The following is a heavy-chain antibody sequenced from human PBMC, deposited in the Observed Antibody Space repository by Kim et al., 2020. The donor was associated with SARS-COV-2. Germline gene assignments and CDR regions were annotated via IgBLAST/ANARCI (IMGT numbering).Heavy chain of an antibody. D-gene: IGHD3-22*01. CDR2: ISGSGGST. Sequence: GGSLRLSCAASGLTFSSYAMSWVRQAPGKGLEWVSAISGSGGSTYYADSVKGRFTISRDNSKNTLYVQMNSLRAEDTAVYYCAKDLFPSRITMIVVVSHPTWFDPWGQGTLVTVSS. V-gene: IGHV3-23*01. CDR3: AKDLFPSRITMIVVVSHPTWFDP. J-gene: IGHJ5*02. CDR1: GLTFSSYA.